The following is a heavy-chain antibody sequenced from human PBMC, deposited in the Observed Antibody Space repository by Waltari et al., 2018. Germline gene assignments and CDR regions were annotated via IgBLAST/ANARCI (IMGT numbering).Heavy chain of an antibody. V-gene: IGHV3-73*02. CDR3: TRFGGSYPDY. Sequence: EVQLVESGGGLVQPGGPLKLSCAASGFTFRGSAMPWVRQASGKGLEWVGRIRSKANSYATAYAASVKGRFTISRDDSKNTAYLQMNSLKTEDTAVYYCTRFGGSYPDYWGQGTLVTVSS. J-gene: IGHJ4*02. D-gene: IGHD1-26*01. CDR2: IRSKANSYAT. CDR1: GFTFRGSA.